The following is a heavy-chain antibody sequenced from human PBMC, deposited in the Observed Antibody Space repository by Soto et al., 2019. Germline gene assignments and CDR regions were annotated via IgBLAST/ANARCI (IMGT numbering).Heavy chain of an antibody. V-gene: IGHV4-59*01. CDR2: IYYSGST. D-gene: IGHD1-26*01. CDR3: ARYRPLRVGATIGWFDP. J-gene: IGHJ5*02. Sequence: PSETLSLTCTVSGGSISSYYWSWIRQPPGKGLEWIGYIYYSGSTNYNPSLKSRVTISVDTSKNQFSLKLSSVTAADTAVYYCARYRPLRVGATIGWFDPWGQGTLVTVSS. CDR1: GGSISSYY.